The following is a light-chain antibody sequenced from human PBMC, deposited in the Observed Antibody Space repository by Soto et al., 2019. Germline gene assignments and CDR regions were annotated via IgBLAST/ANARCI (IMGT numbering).Light chain of an antibody. V-gene: IGLV2-14*01. J-gene: IGLJ1*01. CDR3: CSYTSSSTLYV. Sequence: QSALTQPASVSGSPGQSITISCTGTSSDVGGYNYVSWYQQHPGKAPKLMMYEVSNRPSGVSNRFSGSKSGNTASLTISGLQAEDEADYYCCSYTSSSTLYVFGTGTKVTVL. CDR2: EVS. CDR1: SSDVGGYNY.